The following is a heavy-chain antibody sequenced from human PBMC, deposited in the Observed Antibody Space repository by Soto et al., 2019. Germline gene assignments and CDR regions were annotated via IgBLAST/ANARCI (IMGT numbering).Heavy chain of an antibody. J-gene: IGHJ6*03. CDR3: ARTARGGYESEYYYYMDV. D-gene: IGHD5-12*01. CDR1: GGSISSYY. V-gene: IGHV4-59*01. CDR2: IYYSGST. Sequence: SETLSLTCTVSGGSISSYYWSWIRQPPGKGLEWIGYIYYSGSTNYNPSLKSRVTISVDTSKNQFSLKLSYVTAADTAVYYCARTARGGYESEYYYYMDVWGKGTTVTVSS.